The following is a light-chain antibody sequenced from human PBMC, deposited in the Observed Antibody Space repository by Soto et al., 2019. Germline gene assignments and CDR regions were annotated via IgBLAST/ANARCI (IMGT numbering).Light chain of an antibody. J-gene: IGLJ1*01. CDR3: QSYDISLHNYV. Sequence: QSVLTLTPSVSGAPGQSVSISCTGSTSNIGAPYDVHWYQHLPGTAPKLLIYGDNNRPSGVPDRFSGSKSGTSASLAITRLQAEDEADYYCQSYDISLHNYVFGTGTKVTVL. V-gene: IGLV1-40*01. CDR2: GDN. CDR1: TSNIGAPYD.